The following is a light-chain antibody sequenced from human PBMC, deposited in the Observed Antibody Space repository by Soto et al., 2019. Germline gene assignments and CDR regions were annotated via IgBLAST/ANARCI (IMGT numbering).Light chain of an antibody. Sequence: EIVLTQSPGTLSLSPGERATLSCRASQSFSGTYLAWYQQKPGQAPRLLIYAASTRATGISNRFSGSGSGTDFTLTISRLEPADFAVYYCQQYGSSPLITVGKGTRLEIK. CDR3: QQYGSSPLIT. J-gene: IGKJ5*01. V-gene: IGKV3-20*01. CDR2: AAS. CDR1: QSFSGTY.